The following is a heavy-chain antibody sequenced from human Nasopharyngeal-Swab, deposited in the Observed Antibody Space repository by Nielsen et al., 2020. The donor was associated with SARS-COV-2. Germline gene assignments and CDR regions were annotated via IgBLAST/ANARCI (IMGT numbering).Heavy chain of an antibody. J-gene: IGHJ2*01. Sequence: SETLSLTCAVYGGSFSGYYWSWIRQPPGKGLEWIGYIYYSGSTNYNPSLKSRVTISVDTSKNQFSLKLSSVTAADTAVYYCARDPRGWLQLPHWYFDLWGRGTLVTVSS. V-gene: IGHV4-59*01. CDR1: GGSFSGYY. CDR3: ARDPRGWLQLPHWYFDL. CDR2: IYYSGST. D-gene: IGHD5-24*01.